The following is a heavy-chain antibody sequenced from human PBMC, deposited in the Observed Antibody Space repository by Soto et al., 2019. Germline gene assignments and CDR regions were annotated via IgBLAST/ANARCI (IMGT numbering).Heavy chain of an antibody. D-gene: IGHD2-15*01. CDR2: ISYDGYNK. Sequence: QVQLVESGGGVVQPGTSLRLSCAASGFTFSSYAMHWVRQAPGKGLEWVAVISYDGYNKYYADSVKGRFTISRDNSKNTLYLQMNSLRAEDTAVYYCARGPYCSSGTCFGSQSAFDIWGQGTMVTVSS. J-gene: IGHJ3*02. V-gene: IGHV3-30-3*01. CDR1: GFTFSSYA. CDR3: ARGPYCSSGTCFGSQSAFDI.